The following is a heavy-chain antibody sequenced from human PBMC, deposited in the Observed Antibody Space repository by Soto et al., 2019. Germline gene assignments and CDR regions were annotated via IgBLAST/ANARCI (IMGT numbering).Heavy chain of an antibody. CDR2: IYYSGST. J-gene: IGHJ3*02. D-gene: IGHD5-12*01. V-gene: IGHV4-39*01. Sequence: SETLSLTWTVSGGSISSSSYYWGWIRQPPGKGLEWIGSIYYSGSTYYNPSLKSRVTISVDTSKNQFSLKLSSVTAADTAVYYCARPLKPNGYSGYDFAFDIWGQGTMVTVSS. CDR3: ARPLKPNGYSGYDFAFDI. CDR1: GGSISSSSYY.